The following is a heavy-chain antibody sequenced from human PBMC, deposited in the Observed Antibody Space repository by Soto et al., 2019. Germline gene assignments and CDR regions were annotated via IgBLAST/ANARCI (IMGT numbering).Heavy chain of an antibody. D-gene: IGHD1-7*01. CDR3: ARNYGHAFDI. Sequence: QVQLQESGPGLVKPSETLSLTCTVSGGSISSYYWSWIRQPPGKGLEWIGYIYYSGSTNYNPSRKSRVSISVATSKNQFSLKLSSVTAADTAVYYCARNYGHAFDIWGQGTMVTVSS. CDR2: IYYSGST. CDR1: GGSISSYY. J-gene: IGHJ3*02. V-gene: IGHV4-59*01.